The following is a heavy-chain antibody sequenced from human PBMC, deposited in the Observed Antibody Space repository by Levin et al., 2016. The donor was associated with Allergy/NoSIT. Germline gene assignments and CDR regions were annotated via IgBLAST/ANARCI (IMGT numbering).Heavy chain of an antibody. J-gene: IGHJ4*02. CDR2: ISAYNGNT. CDR1: GYTFTSYG. D-gene: IGHD1-26*01. CDR3: ARVHEGRAYEPLEGGRWDIDY. V-gene: IGHV1-18*01. Sequence: ASVKVSCKASGYTFTSYGISWVRQAPGQGLEWMGWISAYNGNTNYAQKLQGRVTMTTDTSTSTAYMELRSLRSDDTAVYYCARVHEGRAYEPLEGGRWDIDYWGQGTLVTVSS.